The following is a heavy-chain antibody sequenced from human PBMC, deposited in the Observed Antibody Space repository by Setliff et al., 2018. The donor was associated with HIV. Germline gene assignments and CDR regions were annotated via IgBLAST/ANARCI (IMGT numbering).Heavy chain of an antibody. D-gene: IGHD3-22*01. CDR2: ISANNGSS. Sequence: ASVKVSCKASGDTFNFYGLNWVRQAPGQGLEWMGKISANNGSSYFAQKLQDRVTMTSDTSTSTAYMELRSLRSDDTAVYYCARDRCDSVKCYLYNWFDPWGQGTLVTVSS. V-gene: IGHV1-18*01. J-gene: IGHJ5*02. CDR3: ARDRCDSVKCYLYNWFDP. CDR1: GDTFNFYG.